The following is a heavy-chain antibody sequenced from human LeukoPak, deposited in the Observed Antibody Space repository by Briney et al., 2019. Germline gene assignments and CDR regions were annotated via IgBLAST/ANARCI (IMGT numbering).Heavy chain of an antibody. CDR1: GFTFSNFW. Sequence: GGSMRLSCAASGFTFSNFWMTWVRQAPGKGLEWAAHIKEDGSDKKYVDSVKGRFTISRDNPKNSLYLQINSLRAEDTAVYYCARDIGYHTFDYWGQGDLVTVSS. CDR3: ARDIGYHTFDY. CDR2: IKEDGSDK. J-gene: IGHJ4*02. D-gene: IGHD5-12*01. V-gene: IGHV3-7*05.